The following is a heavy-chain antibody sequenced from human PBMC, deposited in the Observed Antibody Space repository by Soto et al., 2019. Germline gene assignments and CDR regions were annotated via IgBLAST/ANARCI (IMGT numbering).Heavy chain of an antibody. J-gene: IGHJ4*01. CDR1: GFTFDDYA. D-gene: IGHD2-2*01. CDR2: ITWNSGNI. Sequence: EVQLVESGGGLVRPGRSLRLSCTASGFTFDDYAMHWVRQAPGRGLKWVSGITWNSGNIAYADSVKGRFTIARDDDNKSLYLQMNSLRPEDTALYYCVKDSYADFHRVLSTAEYFFDYWGHGTRVTVSS. CDR3: VKDSYADFHRVLSTAEYFFDY. V-gene: IGHV3-9*01.